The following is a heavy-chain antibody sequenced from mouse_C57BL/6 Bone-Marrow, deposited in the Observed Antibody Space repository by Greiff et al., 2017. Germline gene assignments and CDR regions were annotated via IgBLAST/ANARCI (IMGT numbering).Heavy chain of an antibody. Sequence: EVKVVESGGGLVQPGGSMKLSCAASGFTFSDAWLDWVRQSPEKGLEWVAEIRNKANNHATYYAESVKGRFTISRDDSQRSVYLQMNSLRAEDTGIYYCTEGLLPWFAYWGQGTLVTVSA. CDR1: GFTFSDAW. CDR2: IRNKANNHAT. D-gene: IGHD2-3*01. V-gene: IGHV6-6*01. CDR3: TEGLLPWFAY. J-gene: IGHJ3*01.